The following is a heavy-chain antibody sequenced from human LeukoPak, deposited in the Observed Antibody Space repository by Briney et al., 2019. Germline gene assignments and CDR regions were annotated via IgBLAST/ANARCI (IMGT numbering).Heavy chain of an antibody. CDR1: GGSISSSSYY. Sequence: SETLSLTSTVSGGSISSSSYYWGWIRQPPGKGLEWIGSIYYSGSTYYNPSLKSRVTISVDTSKNQFSLKLSSVTAADTAVYYCARGGPLHWNWFDPWGQGTLVTVSS. J-gene: IGHJ5*02. CDR3: ARGGPLHWNWFDP. V-gene: IGHV4-39*07. CDR2: IYYSGST. D-gene: IGHD5-24*01.